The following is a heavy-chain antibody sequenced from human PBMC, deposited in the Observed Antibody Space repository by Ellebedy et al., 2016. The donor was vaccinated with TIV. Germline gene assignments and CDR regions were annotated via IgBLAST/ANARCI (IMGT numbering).Heavy chain of an antibody. D-gene: IGHD1-26*01. CDR2: IYYSGST. J-gene: IGHJ4*02. CDR1: GGSISSSSYY. Sequence: SETLSLXCTVSGGSISSSSYYWGWIRQPPGKGLEWIGSIYYSGSTYYNPSLKSRVTISVDTSKNQFSLKLSSVTAADTAVYYCARVGWELLAYLFDYWGQGTLVTVSS. CDR3: ARVGWELLAYLFDY. V-gene: IGHV4-39*07.